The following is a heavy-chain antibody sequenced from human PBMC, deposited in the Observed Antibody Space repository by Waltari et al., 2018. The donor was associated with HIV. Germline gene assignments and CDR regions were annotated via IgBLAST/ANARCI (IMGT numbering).Heavy chain of an antibody. D-gene: IGHD3-22*01. Sequence: QLHESGPGLVKPSDNLFLTCTVSGASITSNNFHLGWVRQPPGKGLDFIGTIYYRVNTYYNASLKPRVTMSVDRSKNQVFLHLRSVSAADTAIYFCARTHDFDRSGYSFDPWGQGILVRVSA. V-gene: IGHV4-39*07. CDR1: GASITSNNFH. CDR2: IYYRVNT. J-gene: IGHJ5*02. CDR3: ARTHDFDRSGYSFDP.